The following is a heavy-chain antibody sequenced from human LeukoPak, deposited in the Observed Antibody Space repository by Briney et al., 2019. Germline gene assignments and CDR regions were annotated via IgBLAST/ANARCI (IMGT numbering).Heavy chain of an antibody. D-gene: IGHD2-15*01. J-gene: IGHJ4*02. CDR2: IYKIGTT. CDR3: VIGVGWQPDY. Sequence: SETLSLTRTVFGDSVTGYFLNWVRQPPGKGLEWIGHIYKIGTTNYNPSLKSRLTISADTSKNQFSLQLRSVTAADTAVYYCVIGVGWQPDYWGQGALVTVSS. V-gene: IGHV4-59*02. CDR1: GDSVTGYF.